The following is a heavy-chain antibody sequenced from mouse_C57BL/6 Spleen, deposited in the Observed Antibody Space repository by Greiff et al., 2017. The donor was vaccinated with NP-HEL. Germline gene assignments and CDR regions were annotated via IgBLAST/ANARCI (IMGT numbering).Heavy chain of an antibody. Sequence: QVQLQQPGAELVMPGASVKLSCKASGYTFTSYWMHWVKQRPGQGLEWIGEIDPSDSYTNYNQKFKGKSTLTVDKSSSTAYMQLSSLTSEDSAVYYCASAWTTVVAGNFDYWGQGTTLTVSS. CDR3: ASAWTTVVAGNFDY. CDR1: GYTFTSYW. V-gene: IGHV1-69*01. J-gene: IGHJ2*01. CDR2: IDPSDSYT. D-gene: IGHD1-1*01.